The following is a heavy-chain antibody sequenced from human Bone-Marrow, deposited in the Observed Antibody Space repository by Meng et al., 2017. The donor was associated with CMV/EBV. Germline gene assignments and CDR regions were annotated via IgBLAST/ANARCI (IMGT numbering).Heavy chain of an antibody. CDR1: GYSISSGYY. Sequence: GSLRLSCTVSGYSISSGYYWGWIRQPPGKGLEWIGSIYHSGSTYYNPSLKSRVTISVDTSKNQFSLKLSSVTAADTAVYYCARDSVHIAAAAPVLDYWGQGTLVTVSS. J-gene: IGHJ4*02. V-gene: IGHV4-38-2*02. D-gene: IGHD6-13*01. CDR2: IYHSGST. CDR3: ARDSVHIAAAAPVLDY.